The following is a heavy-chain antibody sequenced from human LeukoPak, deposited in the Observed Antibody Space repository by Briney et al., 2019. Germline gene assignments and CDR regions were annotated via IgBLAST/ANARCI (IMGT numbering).Heavy chain of an antibody. CDR1: GGSISSYY. CDR2: IYYSGST. CDR3: ARGVVGYYSGYDSDY. V-gene: IGHV4-59*01. J-gene: IGHJ4*02. Sequence: SETLSLTCTVSGGSISSYYWSWIRQPPGKGLEWIGYIYYSGSTNYNPSLKSRVTISIDTSKNQFSLNLTSVTAADTAVYYCARGVVGYYSGYDSDYWGQGTLVTVSS. D-gene: IGHD5-12*01.